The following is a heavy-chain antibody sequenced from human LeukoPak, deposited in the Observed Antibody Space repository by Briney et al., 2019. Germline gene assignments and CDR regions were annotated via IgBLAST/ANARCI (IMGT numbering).Heavy chain of an antibody. CDR1: GFTFSGSA. D-gene: IGHD3-3*01. J-gene: IGHJ4*02. CDR2: IRSKANSYAT. V-gene: IGHV3-73*01. Sequence: GGYLRLSCAASGFTFSGSAMHWVRQAPGKGLEWVGRIRSKANSYATAYAASVKGRFTISRDDSKNTAYLQMNSLKTEDTAVYYCTRPVGYYDVWTGWGQGTLVTVSS. CDR3: TRPVGYYDVWTG.